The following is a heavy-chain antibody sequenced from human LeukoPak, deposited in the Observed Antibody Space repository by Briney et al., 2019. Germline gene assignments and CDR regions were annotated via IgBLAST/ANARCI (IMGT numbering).Heavy chain of an antibody. Sequence: GASVKVSCKVSGYTLTELSMHWVRQAPGKGLEWMGGFDPEDGETIYAQKFQGRVTMTEDTSTDTAYMELSSLRSEDTAVYYCATPLVYYCGSGGGLDYWGQGTLVTVSS. CDR1: GYTLTELS. D-gene: IGHD3-10*01. V-gene: IGHV1-24*01. CDR2: FDPEDGET. CDR3: ATPLVYYCGSGGGLDY. J-gene: IGHJ4*02.